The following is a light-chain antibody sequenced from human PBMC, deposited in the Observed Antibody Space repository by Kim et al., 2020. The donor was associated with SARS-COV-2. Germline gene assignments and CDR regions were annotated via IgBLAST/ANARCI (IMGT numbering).Light chain of an antibody. V-gene: IGLV3-9*01. Sequence: SYELTQPLSVSVAPGQTARITCGGNIVGNQNVHWYQQKPGQAPVLVIYMDRNRPSGIPERFSASNSGDTATLIISRAQAGDEADYYCQAWGSNTDVFGTGTKVTVL. CDR3: QAWGSNTDV. CDR2: MDR. J-gene: IGLJ1*01. CDR1: IVGNQN.